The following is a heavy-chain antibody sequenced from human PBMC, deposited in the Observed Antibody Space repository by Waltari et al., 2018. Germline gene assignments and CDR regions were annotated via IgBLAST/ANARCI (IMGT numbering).Heavy chain of an antibody. CDR2: INPTSGGT. V-gene: IGHV1-2*02. D-gene: IGHD2-2*02. Sequence: QVQLVQSGAEVKKPGASVKVSCKASGYNFTDYNTHWVRRAPGQGLEWMEWINPTSGGTNYAQKFQGRVTMTSDTSISTAYMGLSRLRSDDTAVYYCARGHCSSTSCYRVGGFQHWGQGTLVTVSS. CDR3: ARGHCSSTSCYRVGGFQH. CDR1: GYNFTDYN. J-gene: IGHJ1*01.